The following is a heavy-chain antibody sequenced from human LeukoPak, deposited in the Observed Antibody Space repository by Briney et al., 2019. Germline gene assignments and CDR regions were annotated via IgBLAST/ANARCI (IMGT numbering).Heavy chain of an antibody. J-gene: IGHJ4*02. CDR2: IIPILGIA. V-gene: IGHV1-69*04. CDR3: ARDHDPDFIDY. Sequence: ASVKVSCKASGGTFSSYAISWVRQAPGQGLEWMGRIIPILGIANYAQKFQGRVTITADKSTSTAYMGLSSLRSEDTAVYYCARDHDPDFIDYWGQGTLVTVSS. CDR1: GGTFSSYA. D-gene: IGHD3-3*01.